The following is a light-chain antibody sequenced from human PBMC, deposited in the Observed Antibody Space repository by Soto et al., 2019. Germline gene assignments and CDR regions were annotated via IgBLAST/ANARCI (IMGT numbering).Light chain of an antibody. CDR3: CSYRSKRTL. V-gene: IGLV2-14*03. Sequence: QSALTQPASVSGSPGQSVTISCTGTTYDVGDADFISWYQQIPTSAPKLIIYEVYNRPPGISNRFSGSKSGNTASLTISGLQTEDEADYYCCSYRSKRTLFGGGTKLTVL. CDR2: EVY. J-gene: IGLJ2*01. CDR1: TYDVGDADF.